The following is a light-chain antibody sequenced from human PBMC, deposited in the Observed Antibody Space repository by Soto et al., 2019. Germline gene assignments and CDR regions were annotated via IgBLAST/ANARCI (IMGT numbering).Light chain of an antibody. V-gene: IGKV3-15*01. Sequence: EIVVTQSPATLSVSPGERATLSCRASQSVGNNFAWYQQKPGQAPMLIIFATSTRASGVPARFSGSGSGTEFTLTISSLQAEDFAVYYCQQYGDWPLTFGGGAKVEIE. J-gene: IGKJ4*01. CDR1: QSVGNN. CDR2: ATS. CDR3: QQYGDWPLT.